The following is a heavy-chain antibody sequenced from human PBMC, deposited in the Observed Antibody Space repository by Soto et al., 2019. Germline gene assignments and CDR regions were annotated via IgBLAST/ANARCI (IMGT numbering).Heavy chain of an antibody. CDR2: IDPSDSYT. CDR3: ARTSMQSRGYSYGHGGMDV. Sequence: GESLKISCKGSGYNFTSYLIGWVRQMPGKGLEWMGRIDPSDSYTNYSPSFQGHVTISADKSISTAYLQWSSLKASDTAMYYCARTSMQSRGYSYGHGGMDVWGQGTTVTVSS. D-gene: IGHD5-18*01. J-gene: IGHJ6*02. V-gene: IGHV5-10-1*01. CDR1: GYNFTSYL.